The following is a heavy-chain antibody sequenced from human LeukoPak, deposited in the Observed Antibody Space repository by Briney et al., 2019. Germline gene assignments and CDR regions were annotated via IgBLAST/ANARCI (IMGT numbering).Heavy chain of an antibody. J-gene: IGHJ6*02. Sequence: GGSLRLSCAASGFTFSSYSMNWVRQAPGKGLEWVSSISSSSSYIYYADSVKGRFTISRDNAKNSLYLQMNSLRAEDTAVYYCARVHSGYCSSTSCHYYYYYGMDVWGQGTTVTVSS. CDR1: GFTFSSYS. CDR3: ARVHSGYCSSTSCHYYYYYGMDV. V-gene: IGHV3-21*01. CDR2: ISSSSSYI. D-gene: IGHD2-2*01.